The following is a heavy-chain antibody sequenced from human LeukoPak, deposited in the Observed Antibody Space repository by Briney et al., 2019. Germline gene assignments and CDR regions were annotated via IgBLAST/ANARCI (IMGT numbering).Heavy chain of an antibody. Sequence: ASVKVPCKASGGTFSSYAISWVRQAPGQGLEWMGGIIPIFGTANYAQKFQGRVTITADESTSTAYMELRSLRSDDTAVYYCARSIAVAGRIDAFDIWGQGTMVTVSS. CDR3: ARSIAVAGRIDAFDI. J-gene: IGHJ3*02. V-gene: IGHV1-69*13. CDR1: GGTFSSYA. CDR2: IIPIFGTA. D-gene: IGHD6-19*01.